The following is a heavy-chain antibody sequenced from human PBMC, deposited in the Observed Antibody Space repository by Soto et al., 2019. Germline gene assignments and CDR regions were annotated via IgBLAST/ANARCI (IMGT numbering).Heavy chain of an antibody. Sequence: PGGSLRLSCAASGFTFSSYAMSWVRQAPGKGLEWVSAISGSGGSTYYADSVKGRFTISRDNSKNTLYLQMNSLRAEDTAVYYCAKWVSRWTYYDILTGYPPYYFDYWGQGTLVTVSS. V-gene: IGHV3-23*01. CDR2: ISGSGGST. D-gene: IGHD3-9*01. CDR1: GFTFSSYA. CDR3: AKWVSRWTYYDILTGYPPYYFDY. J-gene: IGHJ4*02.